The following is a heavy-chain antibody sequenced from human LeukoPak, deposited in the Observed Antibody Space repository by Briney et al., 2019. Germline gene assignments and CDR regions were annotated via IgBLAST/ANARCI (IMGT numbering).Heavy chain of an antibody. V-gene: IGHV4-31*03. Sequence: PSETLSLTCTVSGGSISSGGYYWSWIRQHPGKGLEWIGYIYYSGSTYYNPSLKSRVAMSVDTSRNQFSLKLTSVTAADAAVYYCAREKTADGYPYYYDYWGQGILVTVSS. CDR3: AREKTADGYPYYYDY. J-gene: IGHJ4*02. CDR1: GGSISSGGYY. D-gene: IGHD5-18*01. CDR2: IYYSGST.